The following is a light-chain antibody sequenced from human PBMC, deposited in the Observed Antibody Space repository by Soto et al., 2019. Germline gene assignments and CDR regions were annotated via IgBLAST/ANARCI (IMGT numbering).Light chain of an antibody. CDR2: GAS. J-gene: IGKJ4*01. CDR3: QQYDSSLGLT. V-gene: IGKV3-20*01. Sequence: EIVLTQSPGTLSLSPGERATLSCRASQSVSSSYLAWYQQKPGQAPRLLIYGASSRATGIPDRFSGSGSETDFTLTIIRLEPEDGAVYYCQQYDSSLGLTFGGGTKVEIK. CDR1: QSVSSSY.